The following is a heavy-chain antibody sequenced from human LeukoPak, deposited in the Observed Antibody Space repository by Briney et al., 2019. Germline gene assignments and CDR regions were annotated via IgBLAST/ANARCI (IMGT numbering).Heavy chain of an antibody. J-gene: IGHJ5*02. CDR1: GASVNNEY. D-gene: IGHD3-9*01. CDR3: AGGDYDILTGPWGWFDP. V-gene: IGHV4-59*08. CDR2: VYYSGNT. Sequence: PSETLSLTCAVSGASVNNEYFSWIRQPPGKRLEWVGYVYYSGNTNYNPSLKSRVTISSGTSKNQVSLKLNSVTAADTAVYYCAGGDYDILTGPWGWFDPWGQGTLVTVSS.